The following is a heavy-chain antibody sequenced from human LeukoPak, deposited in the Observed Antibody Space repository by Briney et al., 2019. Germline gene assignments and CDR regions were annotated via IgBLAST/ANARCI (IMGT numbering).Heavy chain of an antibody. CDR2: INPSGGST. D-gene: IGHD3-9*01. J-gene: IGHJ4*02. V-gene: IGHV1-46*01. CDR1: GYTFTSYY. CDR3: ARGPTVYYDILTGYYTPYYFDY. Sequence: ASVKVSCKASGYTFTSYYMHWVRQAPGQGLEWMGIINPSGGSTSYAQKFQGRVIMTRDTSTSTVYMELSSLRSEDTAVYYCARGPTVYYDILTGYYTPYYFDYWGQGTLVTVSS.